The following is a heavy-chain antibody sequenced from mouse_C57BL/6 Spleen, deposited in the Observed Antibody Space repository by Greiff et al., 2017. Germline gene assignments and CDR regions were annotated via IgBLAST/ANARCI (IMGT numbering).Heavy chain of an antibody. Sequence: QVQLQQSGAELMKPGASVKLSCKATGYTFTGYWIEWVKQRPGHGLEWIGEILPGSGSTNYNEKFKGKATFTADTSSNTAYMQLSSLTTEDSAIYYCARSITTVVAHYYAMDYWGQGTSVTVSS. V-gene: IGHV1-9*01. CDR3: ARSITTVVAHYYAMDY. J-gene: IGHJ4*01. D-gene: IGHD1-1*01. CDR1: GYTFTGYW. CDR2: ILPGSGST.